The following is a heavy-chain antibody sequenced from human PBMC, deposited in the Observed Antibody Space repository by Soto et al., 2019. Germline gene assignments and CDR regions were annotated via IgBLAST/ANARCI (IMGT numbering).Heavy chain of an antibody. D-gene: IGHD2-15*01. CDR2: IYYSGST. Sequence: SETLSLTCTFSGGSISRGRYYWRWIRQHPGKGLEWIGYIYYSGSTYYNPSLKSRVTISVDTSKNQFSLKLSSVTAADTAVYYCARDDGYCSGGSCYRAGFDPWGQGTLVTVSS. CDR1: GGSISRGRYY. J-gene: IGHJ5*02. V-gene: IGHV4-31*03. CDR3: ARDDGYCSGGSCYRAGFDP.